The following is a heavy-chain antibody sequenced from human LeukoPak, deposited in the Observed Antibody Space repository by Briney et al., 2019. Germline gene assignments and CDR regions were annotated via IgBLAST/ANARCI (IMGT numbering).Heavy chain of an antibody. CDR2: ISAYNVNT. CDR1: GYTFTSYG. CDR3: ARALGYYYDSSGSFDI. V-gene: IGHV1-18*01. J-gene: IGHJ3*02. D-gene: IGHD3-22*01. Sequence: ASVKVSCKASGYTFTSYGISWVRQAPGQGLEWMGWISAYNVNTNYAQKLQGRVTMTTDTSTSTAYMELRSLRSEDTAVYYCARALGYYYDSSGSFDIWGQGTMVTVSS.